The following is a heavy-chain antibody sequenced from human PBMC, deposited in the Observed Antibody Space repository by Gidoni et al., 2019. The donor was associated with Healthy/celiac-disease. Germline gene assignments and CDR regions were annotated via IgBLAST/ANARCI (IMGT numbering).Heavy chain of an antibody. CDR1: AFPFSSYA. CDR3: ALSYYYYYYYMDV. Sequence: QVQLVESGGGVVQPGKSLRLSCAASAFPFSSYAMHWVRPAPGKGLEWVAVISYDGSNKYYADSVKGRFTISRDNSKNTLYLQMNSLRAEDTAVYYCALSYYYYYYYMDVWGKGTTVTVSS. V-gene: IGHV3-30-3*01. D-gene: IGHD1-26*01. CDR2: ISYDGSNK. J-gene: IGHJ6*03.